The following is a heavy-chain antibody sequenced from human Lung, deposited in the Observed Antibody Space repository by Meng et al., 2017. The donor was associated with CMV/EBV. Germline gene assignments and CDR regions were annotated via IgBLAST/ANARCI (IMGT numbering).Heavy chain of an antibody. CDR2: ISWNSGTR. J-gene: IGHJ6*02. Sequence: GGSLRLSCAASGFNFDDYAMHWVRQAPGKGLEWVSGISWNSGTRGYAASVKGRFTISRDNAKNVLYLQMNSLRPEDTALYYCARVGLAMDVWRQGTTVTVSS. V-gene: IGHV3-9*01. CDR1: GFNFDDYA. CDR3: ARVGLAMDV.